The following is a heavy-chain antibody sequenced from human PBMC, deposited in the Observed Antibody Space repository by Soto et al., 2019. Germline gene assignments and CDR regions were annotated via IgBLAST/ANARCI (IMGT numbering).Heavy chain of an antibody. CDR1: GFPFSDAW. J-gene: IGHJ4*02. CDR3: ATGRNTYGLGY. Sequence: PGGSLRRSCAASGFPFSDAWMTWVRQAPGKGLEWVGRIKSIPDGGTKDYGAPVKGRFTISRDDSKKTLFLQMNSLKPEDTAVYYCATGRNTYGLGYWGQGTLFTLSS. D-gene: IGHD3-10*01. V-gene: IGHV3-15*01. CDR2: IKSIPDGGTK.